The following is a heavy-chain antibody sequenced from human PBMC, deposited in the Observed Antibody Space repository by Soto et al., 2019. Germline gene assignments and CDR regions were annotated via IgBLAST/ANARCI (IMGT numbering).Heavy chain of an antibody. J-gene: IGHJ4*02. D-gene: IGHD3-22*01. Sequence: QVQLVQSGAEVKKPGASVKVSCKASGYTFITYGVSWVRQAPGQGLAWLGWISTYNGNTRYAERLQGRVTMTTETTTNTAYMELRNLRSDVTAVYYCARGPTDYYDNSANYFLDYWGQGTLVTVSS. CDR1: GYTFITYG. V-gene: IGHV1-18*01. CDR2: ISTYNGNT. CDR3: ARGPTDYYDNSANYFLDY.